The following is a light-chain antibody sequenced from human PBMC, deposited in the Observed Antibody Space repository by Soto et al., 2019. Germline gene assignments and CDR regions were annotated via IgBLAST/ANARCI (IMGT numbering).Light chain of an antibody. J-gene: IGLJ2*01. V-gene: IGLV1-40*01. CDR3: QSYDNSLRGV. CDR2: DNS. CDR1: SSNIGAGYD. Sequence: QSVLTPPPSVSGAPGQRVTISCTGSSSNIGAGYDVHWYQQLPGTAPRLLIYDNSHRPSGVPDRFSGSKSATSASLAITGLQAEDEGDYYCQSYDNSLRGVFGGGTKLTVL.